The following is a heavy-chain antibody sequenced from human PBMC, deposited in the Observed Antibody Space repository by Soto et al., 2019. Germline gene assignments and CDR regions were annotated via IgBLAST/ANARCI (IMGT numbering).Heavy chain of an antibody. J-gene: IGHJ3*02. CDR3: AKGLTYYYDSSGQKGAFDI. CDR2: ISDSGGST. D-gene: IGHD3-22*01. CDR1: GFTFTSYA. V-gene: IGHV3-23*04. Sequence: EVQLVESGGGLVQWGGSLRLSCAASGFTFTSYAMRWVRQAPGKGLEWVSGISDSGGSTYYADSVKGRFTISRDNSKNTLYLQMNSLRAEDTAVYYCAKGLTYYYDSSGQKGAFDIWGQGTMVTVSS.